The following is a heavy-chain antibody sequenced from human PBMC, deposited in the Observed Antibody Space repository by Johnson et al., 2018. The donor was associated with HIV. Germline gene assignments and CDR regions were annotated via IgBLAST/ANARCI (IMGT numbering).Heavy chain of an antibody. CDR1: GFTFSNYA. V-gene: IGHV3-30*04. Sequence: QVQLVESGGGVVQPGRSLRLSCAASGFTFSNYAMDWVRQAPGKGLEWVAVISYDGSNKYYADSVKGRFTISRDNAKNSLYLQMNSLRAEDTAVYYCAREGWELLYAFDIWGQGTMVTVSS. CDR3: AREGWELLYAFDI. J-gene: IGHJ3*02. CDR2: ISYDGSNK. D-gene: IGHD1-26*01.